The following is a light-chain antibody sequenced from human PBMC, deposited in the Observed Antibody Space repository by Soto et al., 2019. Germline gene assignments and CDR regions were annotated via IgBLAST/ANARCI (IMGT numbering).Light chain of an antibody. CDR1: SGDVGGYNY. J-gene: IGLJ3*02. CDR3: PSYTSSGPWV. V-gene: IGLV2-14*01. Sequence: QSALTQPASVSGSPGQSITISCTGTSGDVGGYNYVSWYQLDPGKAPKLIIYEVNNRPSGVSNRFSGSKSGNTASLTISGLQAEDEADYYCPSYTSSGPWVFGGGTKLTVL. CDR2: EVN.